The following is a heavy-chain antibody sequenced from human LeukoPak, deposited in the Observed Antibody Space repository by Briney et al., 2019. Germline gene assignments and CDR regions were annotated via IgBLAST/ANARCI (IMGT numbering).Heavy chain of an antibody. V-gene: IGHV3-30*02. Sequence: PGGSLRLSCAASGFTFSSYGMHWVRQAPGKGLEWVAFIQYDGSNKYYADSVKGRFTISRDNSKNTLYLQMNSLRAEDTAVYYCAKDRKRYSSSWEFDYWGQGTLVTVSS. CDR1: GFTFSSYG. D-gene: IGHD6-13*01. CDR3: AKDRKRYSSSWEFDY. J-gene: IGHJ4*02. CDR2: IQYDGSNK.